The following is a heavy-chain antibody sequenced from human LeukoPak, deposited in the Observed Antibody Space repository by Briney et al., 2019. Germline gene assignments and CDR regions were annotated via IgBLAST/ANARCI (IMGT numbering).Heavy chain of an antibody. J-gene: IGHJ4*02. D-gene: IGHD3-22*01. CDR2: ISGSGGST. V-gene: IGHV3-23*01. CDR1: GFTFSSYG. CDR3: ATDWSSGYYYTFDY. Sequence: GGSLRLSCAASGFTFSSYGMSWVRQAPGKGLEWVSGISGSGGSTYYADSVKGRFTISRDNSKNTLYLQMNSLRAEDTAVYYCATDWSSGYYYTFDYWGQGTLVTVSS.